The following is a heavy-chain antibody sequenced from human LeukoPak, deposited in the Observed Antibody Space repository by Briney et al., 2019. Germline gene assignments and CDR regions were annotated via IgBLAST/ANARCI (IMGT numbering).Heavy chain of an antibody. CDR2: IRSKAYGGTT. V-gene: IGHV3-49*04. CDR3: TRVFLDLVVIITYYMDV. D-gene: IGHD3-3*01. Sequence: GGSLRLSCTASGFTFGDYAMSWVRQAPGKGLEWVGFIRSKAYGGTTEYAASVKGRFTISRDDSKSIGYLQMNSLKTEDTAVYYCTRVFLDLVVIITYYMDVWGKGTTVTVSS. CDR1: GFTFGDYA. J-gene: IGHJ6*03.